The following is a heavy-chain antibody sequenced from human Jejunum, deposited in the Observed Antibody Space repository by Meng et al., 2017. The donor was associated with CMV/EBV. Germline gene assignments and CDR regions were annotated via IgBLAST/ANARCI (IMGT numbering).Heavy chain of an antibody. D-gene: IGHD3/OR15-3a*01. CDR3: ARDGSEMWTGYSGFDP. V-gene: IGHV4-30-4*08. CDR1: GSISSGDYC. CDR2: IFYSGRT. J-gene: IGHJ5*02. Sequence: GSISSGDYCWSWIRQSPEEGLELIRYIFYSGRTYYNPSFESRATISVDTSKNQFSLKLTSVTAADTAVYYCARDGSEMWTGYSGFDPWGQGVLVTVSS.